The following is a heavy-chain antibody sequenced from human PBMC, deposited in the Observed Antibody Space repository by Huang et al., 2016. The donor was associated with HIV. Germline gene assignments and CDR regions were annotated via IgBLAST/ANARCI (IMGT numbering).Heavy chain of an antibody. J-gene: IGHJ4*02. V-gene: IGHV3-23*01. CDR3: AKDRGDGYSGYDYDY. D-gene: IGHD5-12*01. CDR1: GFPFSNYA. CDR2: ISGSRGTI. Sequence: EVQLWESGGTLVQPGGSLRLACGASGFPFSNYAMSWVRQAPGKWLGLVSFISGSRGTIYYADSVKGRFTISRDNVKKTVYLQMNSLRVEDAAVYYCAKDRGDGYSGYDYDYWGQGTLVTVSS.